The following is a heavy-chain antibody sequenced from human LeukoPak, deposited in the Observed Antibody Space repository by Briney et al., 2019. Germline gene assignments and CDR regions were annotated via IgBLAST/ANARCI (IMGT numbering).Heavy chain of an antibody. V-gene: IGHV1-69*05. Sequence: SVKVSCRASGGTFSSYAICWVRQAPGQGLEWMGGIIPIFGTANYAQKFQGRVTITTDESTSTAYMELSSLRSEDTAVYYCATPPYDSSGYYLSWGQGTLVTVSS. CDR3: ATPPYDSSGYYLS. J-gene: IGHJ5*02. CDR1: GGTFSSYA. CDR2: IIPIFGTA. D-gene: IGHD3-22*01.